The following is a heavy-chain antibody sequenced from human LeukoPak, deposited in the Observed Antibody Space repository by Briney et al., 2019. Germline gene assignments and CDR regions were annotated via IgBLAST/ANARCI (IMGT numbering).Heavy chain of an antibody. Sequence: SETLSLTCTVSGGSLSTYYWSWIRQPPGKGLEWMGYIYYTGSTNYNPSLKSRVTISVDTSKNQFSLKLSSVTAADTAVYYCARGSIAAAEGSHWFDPWGQGTLVTVSS. J-gene: IGHJ5*02. CDR2: IYYTGST. D-gene: IGHD6-13*01. V-gene: IGHV4-59*01. CDR3: ARGSIAAAEGSHWFDP. CDR1: GGSLSTYY.